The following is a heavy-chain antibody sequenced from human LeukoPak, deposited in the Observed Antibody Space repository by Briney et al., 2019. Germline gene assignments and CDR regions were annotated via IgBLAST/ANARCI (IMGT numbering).Heavy chain of an antibody. V-gene: IGHV3-9*01. Sequence: GGSLSLSSAASGFTFDDHAMHWVRQAPGKGLEWVAGINWSSGTIVYADSVEGRFTISRDNAKNSLYLQMNSLRTEDTAVYFCAKDLRAPGFTGTLDFWGQGTLVTVSS. CDR1: GFTFDDHA. CDR2: INWSSGTI. D-gene: IGHD1-1*01. J-gene: IGHJ4*02. CDR3: AKDLRAPGFTGTLDF.